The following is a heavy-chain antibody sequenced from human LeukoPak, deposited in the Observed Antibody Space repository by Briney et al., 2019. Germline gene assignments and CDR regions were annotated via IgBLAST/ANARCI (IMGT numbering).Heavy chain of an antibody. V-gene: IGHV4-34*01. Sequence: SETLSLTCAVYGGSFSGYYWSWIRQPPGKGLEWIGEINHSGSTDYNASLKSRVTISVDTSKNQFSLRLSSVTAADTAVYYCAPRGDIEHSYGYGKWFDPWGQGTRVTVSS. D-gene: IGHD5-18*01. CDR3: APRGDIEHSYGYGKWFDP. J-gene: IGHJ5*02. CDR2: INHSGST. CDR1: GGSFSGYY.